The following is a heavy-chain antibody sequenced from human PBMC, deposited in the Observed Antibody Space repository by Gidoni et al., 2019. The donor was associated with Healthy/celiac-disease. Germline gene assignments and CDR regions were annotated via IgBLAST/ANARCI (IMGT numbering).Heavy chain of an antibody. CDR2: IYYSGST. Sequence: QVQLQESGPGLVTPSQTLSLTCTVSGGSISSGGYYWSWIRQHPGKGLEWIGYIYYSGSTYYNPSLKSRVTISVDTSKNQFSLKLSSVTAADTAVYYCARGPGVVIAKFGWFDPWGQGTLVTVSS. V-gene: IGHV4-31*03. CDR3: ARGPGVVIAKFGWFDP. D-gene: IGHD2-21*01. J-gene: IGHJ5*02. CDR1: GGSISSGGYY.